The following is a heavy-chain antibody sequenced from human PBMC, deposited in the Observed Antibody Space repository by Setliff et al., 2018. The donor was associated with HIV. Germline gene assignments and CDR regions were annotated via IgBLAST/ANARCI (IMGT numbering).Heavy chain of an antibody. J-gene: IGHJ4*02. D-gene: IGHD1-1*01. CDR3: ALDNWNDGVDY. CDR1: GGSISSGGYS. V-gene: IGHV4-30-2*06. CDR2: IYHTGST. Sequence: PSETLSLTCAVSGGSISSGGYSWSWIRQSPGKGLEWIGYIYHTGSTYYNPSLKSRVTISVDTSKNQFSLKLSSVTAADTAVYYCALDNWNDGVDYWGQGTLVTVSS.